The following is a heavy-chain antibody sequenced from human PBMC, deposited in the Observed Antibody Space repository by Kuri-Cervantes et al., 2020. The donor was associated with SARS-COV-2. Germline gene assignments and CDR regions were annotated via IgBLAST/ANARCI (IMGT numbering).Heavy chain of an antibody. CDR1: GGSISSYY. V-gene: IGHV4-59*12. CDR2: IYYTGST. CDR3: AGKVRGVKYYYYGMDV. Sequence: SETLSLTCTVSGGSISSYYWSWIRQPPGKGLEWIGYIYYTGSTNYNPSLKSRVTISVDTSKNQFSLKLSYVTAADTAVYYCAGKVRGVKYYYYGMDVWGQGTTVTVSS. D-gene: IGHD3-10*01. J-gene: IGHJ6*02.